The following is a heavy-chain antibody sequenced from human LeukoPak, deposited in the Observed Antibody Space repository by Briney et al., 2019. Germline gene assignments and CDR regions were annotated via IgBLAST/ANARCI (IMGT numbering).Heavy chain of an antibody. CDR2: IYYIGNT. CDR1: GGSISNYY. CDR3: ARDLGHPARFDP. V-gene: IGHV4-59*01. J-gene: IGHJ5*02. Sequence: SETLSLTCTVSGGSISNYYWTWIRQPPGKGLEWIGNIYYIGNTNYNPSLKSRVTISIHMSKNQFSLKVNSVTAEDTAVYYCARDLGHPARFDPWGQGTLVTVSS.